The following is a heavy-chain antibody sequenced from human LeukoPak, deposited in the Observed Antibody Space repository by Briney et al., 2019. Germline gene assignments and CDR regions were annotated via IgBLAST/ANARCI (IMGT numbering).Heavy chain of an antibody. J-gene: IGHJ4*02. CDR2: IYYSGST. D-gene: IGHD6-13*01. V-gene: IGHV4-39*07. CDR3: ARRRPFGAAGMWDFDY. CDR1: GGSISSSSYY. Sequence: SETLSLTCTVSGGSISSSSYYWGWIRQPPGKGLEWIGSIYYSGSTYYNPSLKSRVTISVDTSKNQFSLKLSSVTAADTAVYYCARRRPFGAAGMWDFDYWGQGTLVTVSS.